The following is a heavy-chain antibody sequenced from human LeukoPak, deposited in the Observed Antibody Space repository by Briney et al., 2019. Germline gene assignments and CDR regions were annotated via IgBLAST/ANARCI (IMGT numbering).Heavy chain of an antibody. J-gene: IGHJ3*02. Sequence: GGSLRLSCETSGFRFITYGMHWVRQAPGKGLEWVAYISSVEDKEYYTDSVEGRFTISRDNAKNPLYLQMNSLRAEDTAVYYCASDGRRDGAFDIWGQGTMVTVSS. D-gene: IGHD1-26*01. V-gene: IGHV3-33*05. CDR3: ASDGRRDGAFDI. CDR1: GFRFITYG. CDR2: ISSVEDKE.